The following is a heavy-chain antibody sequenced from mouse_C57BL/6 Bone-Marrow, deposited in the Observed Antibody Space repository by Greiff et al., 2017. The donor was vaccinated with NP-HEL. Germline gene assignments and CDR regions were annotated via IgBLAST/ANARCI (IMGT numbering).Heavy chain of an antibody. D-gene: IGHD1-1*01. CDR2: IDPSDSYT. V-gene: IGHV1-59*01. CDR3: ARKTTSVAVNWYFDV. J-gene: IGHJ1*03. CDR1: GYTFTSYW. Sequence: VQLQQPGAELVRPGTSVKLSCKASGYTFTSYWMHWVKQRPGQGLEWIGVIDPSDSYTNYNQKFKGKATLTVDTSSSTAYMQLSSLTSEDSAVYYCARKTTSVAVNWYFDVWGTGTTVTVSS.